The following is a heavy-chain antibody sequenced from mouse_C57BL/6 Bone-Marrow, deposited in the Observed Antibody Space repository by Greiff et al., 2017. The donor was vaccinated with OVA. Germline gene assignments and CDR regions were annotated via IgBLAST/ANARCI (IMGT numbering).Heavy chain of an antibody. CDR3: TTYYGSSTGFAY. V-gene: IGHV14-4*01. Sequence: EVKLQQSGAELVRPGASVKLSCTASGFNIKDDYMHWVKQRPEQGLEWIGWIDPENGDTEYASKFQGKATITADTSSNTAYLQLSSLTSEDTAVYYCTTYYGSSTGFAYWGQGTLVTVSA. CDR2: IDPENGDT. D-gene: IGHD1-1*01. J-gene: IGHJ3*01. CDR1: GFNIKDDY.